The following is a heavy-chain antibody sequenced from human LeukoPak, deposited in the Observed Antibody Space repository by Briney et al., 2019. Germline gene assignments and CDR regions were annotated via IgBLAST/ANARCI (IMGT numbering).Heavy chain of an antibody. CDR3: ASAVVPAAMGAFDI. J-gene: IGHJ3*02. CDR1: GYTFTGYY. D-gene: IGHD2-2*01. CDR2: INPNSGGT. V-gene: IGHV1-2*04. Sequence: ASVKVSCKASGYTFTGYYMHWVRQAPGQGLEWMGWINPNSGGTNYAQKFQGWVTMTRDTSISTAYMELSRLRSDDTAVYYCASAVVPAAMGAFDIWDQGTMVTVSS.